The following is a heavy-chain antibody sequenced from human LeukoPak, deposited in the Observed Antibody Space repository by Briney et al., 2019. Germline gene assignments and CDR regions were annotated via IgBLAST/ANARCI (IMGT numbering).Heavy chain of an antibody. J-gene: IGHJ4*02. D-gene: IGHD3-22*01. CDR2: INPNSGGT. Sequence: ASVKVSCKASGYTFTGYYMHWVRQAPGQGPEWMGWINPNSGGTNYAQKFQGRVTMTRDTSISTAYMELSRLRSDDTAVYCCARDIYYDSTGYYPGYWGQGTLVTVSS. CDR1: GYTFTGYY. CDR3: ARDIYYDSTGYYPGY. V-gene: IGHV1-2*02.